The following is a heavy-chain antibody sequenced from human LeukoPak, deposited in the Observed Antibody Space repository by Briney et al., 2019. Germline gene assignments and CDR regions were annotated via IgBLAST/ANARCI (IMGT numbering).Heavy chain of an antibody. CDR1: GGSISGQY. V-gene: IGHV4-59*11. D-gene: IGHD3-10*01. J-gene: IGHJ4*01. CDR3: ARVSFHYHSGNYGWYFDS. CDR2: LYYTWFT. Sequence: SETLSLTCTVSGGSISGQYWSLIRQPPGKGLEWIGYLYYTWFTKYNPSLKSRVTISVDTSKNQYSLRQTSVTAADTAVYYCARVSFHYHSGNYGWYFDSWGQGTLVTVSS.